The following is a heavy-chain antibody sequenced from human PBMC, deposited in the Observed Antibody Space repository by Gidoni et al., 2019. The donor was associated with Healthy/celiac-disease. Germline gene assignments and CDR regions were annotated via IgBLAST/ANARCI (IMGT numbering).Heavy chain of an antibody. Sequence: EVQLVESGGGLVKPGGSLRLSCSASGFTFSNAWMNWVRQAPGKGLEWVGRIKRKTDGGTTDYAAPVKGRFTISRDDSKNTLYLQMNSLKTEDTAVYYCTNRIAASMDVWGKGTTVTVSS. CDR2: IKRKTDGGTT. CDR1: GFTFSNAW. V-gene: IGHV3-15*07. CDR3: TNRIAASMDV. D-gene: IGHD6-13*01. J-gene: IGHJ6*03.